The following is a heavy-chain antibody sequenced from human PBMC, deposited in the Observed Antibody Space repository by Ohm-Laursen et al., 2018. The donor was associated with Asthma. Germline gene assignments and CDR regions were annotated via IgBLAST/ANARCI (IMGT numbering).Heavy chain of an antibody. V-gene: IGHV1-18*04. CDR1: GYTFTSYY. D-gene: IGHD3-10*01. Sequence: ASVKVSCKTSGYTFTSYYMHWVRQAPGQGLEWMGWIYIRNTNHAPRFRDRITLTTDASTNTAYMELRSLRSDDTAVYYCVRDLVDRFDYWGQGSLVIVSS. J-gene: IGHJ4*02. CDR2: IYIRNT. CDR3: VRDLVDRFDY.